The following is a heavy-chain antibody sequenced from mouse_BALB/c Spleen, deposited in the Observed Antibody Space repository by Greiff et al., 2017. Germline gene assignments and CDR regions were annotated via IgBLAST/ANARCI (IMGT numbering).Heavy chain of an antibody. J-gene: IGHJ4*01. CDR3: ARSYYDYDGLLGMDY. V-gene: IGHV1-87*01. CDR2: IYPGDGDT. Sequence: VQLQQSGAELARPGASVKLSCKASGYTFTSYWMQWVKQRPGQGLEWIGAIYPGDGDTRYTQKFKGKATLTADKSSSTAYMQLSSLASEDSAVYYCARSYYDYDGLLGMDYWGQGTSVTVSS. CDR1: GYTFTSYW. D-gene: IGHD2-4*01.